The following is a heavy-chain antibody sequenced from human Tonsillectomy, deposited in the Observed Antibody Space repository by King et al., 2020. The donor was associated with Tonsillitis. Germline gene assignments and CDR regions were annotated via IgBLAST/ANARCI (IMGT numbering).Heavy chain of an antibody. V-gene: IGHV3-23*04. Sequence: VQLVESGGGLVQPGGSLRLSCAASGFTFSTYAMTWVRQAPGKGLEWVSAISGSAASTYYADSVKGRFTISRDNSKNTLYLQMNSLRAEDTAVYYCAKLGYSSWWYGYFDYWGQGTLVTVSS. CDR3: AKLGYSSWWYGYFDY. D-gene: IGHD6-19*01. J-gene: IGHJ4*02. CDR1: GFTFSTYA. CDR2: ISGSAAST.